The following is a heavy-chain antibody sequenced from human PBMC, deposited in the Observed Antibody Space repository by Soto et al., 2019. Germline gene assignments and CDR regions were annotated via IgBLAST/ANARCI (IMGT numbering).Heavy chain of an antibody. V-gene: IGHV4-59*03. D-gene: IGHD3-3*01. CDR2: IFYTGST. CDR3: ATRITVFGLLIPPFDP. Sequence: SETLSLTCTVSGGSFINYYWNWIRQPPGKGLEWIGYIFYTGSTSYNPSLKSRVTMSVDTSKNQFSLRLSSVTAADTAIYYCATRITVFGLLIPPFDPWGQGTQVTVSS. CDR1: GGSFINYY. J-gene: IGHJ5*02.